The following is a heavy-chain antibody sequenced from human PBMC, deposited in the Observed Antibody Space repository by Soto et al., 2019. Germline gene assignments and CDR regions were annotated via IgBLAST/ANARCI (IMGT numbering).Heavy chain of an antibody. D-gene: IGHD1-26*01. Sequence: SETLSLTCTVSGGSISSYYWSWIRQPPGKGLEWIGYIYYSGSTNYNPSLKSRVTISVDTSKNQFSLKLSSVTAADTAVYYCARLISGSYWDYYYGMDVWGQGPRSPSP. CDR2: IYYSGST. J-gene: IGHJ6*02. CDR1: GGSISSYY. V-gene: IGHV4-59*08. CDR3: ARLISGSYWDYYYGMDV.